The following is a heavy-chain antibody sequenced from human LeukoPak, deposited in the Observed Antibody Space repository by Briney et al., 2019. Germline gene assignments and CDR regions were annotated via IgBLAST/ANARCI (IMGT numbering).Heavy chain of an antibody. D-gene: IGHD5-24*01. Sequence: SVKVSCKASGRTFTSYAISWVRQAPGQGLEWMGRIIPILGIANYAQKFQGRVTITADKSTSTAYMELSSLRSEDTAVYYCAREMATFYYYYGMDVWGQGTTVTVSS. CDR3: AREMATFYYYYGMDV. J-gene: IGHJ6*02. CDR2: IIPILGIA. V-gene: IGHV1-69*04. CDR1: GRTFTSYA.